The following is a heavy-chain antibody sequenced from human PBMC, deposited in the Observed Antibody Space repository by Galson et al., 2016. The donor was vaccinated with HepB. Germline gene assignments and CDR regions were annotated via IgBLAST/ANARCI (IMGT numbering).Heavy chain of an antibody. CDR1: GFIFKDYA. Sequence: SLRLSCAASGFIFKDYAMHWVRQAPGKGLEWVSSISWNSGSICYADSVKGPFTISRDNAKNSLYLLMNSLRAEDTAFYYCAQDKASMSVGATIFQNWGEGTLLTVSS. V-gene: IGHV3-9*01. D-gene: IGHD1-26*01. J-gene: IGHJ1*01. CDR2: ISWNSGSI. CDR3: AQDKASMSVGATIFQN.